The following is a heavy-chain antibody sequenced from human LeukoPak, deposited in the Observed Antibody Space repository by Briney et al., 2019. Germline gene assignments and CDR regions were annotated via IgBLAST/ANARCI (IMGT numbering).Heavy chain of an antibody. J-gene: IGHJ4*02. Sequence: GGSLRLSCAASGFTVSSNYMSWVRQAPGKGLEWVSVIYSGGSTYYADSVKGRFTISRDNSKNTLYLQMNSLRAEDTAVYYCARGSQLRYFDWLPLGYWGQGTLVTVSS. D-gene: IGHD3-9*01. CDR1: GFTVSSNY. CDR2: IYSGGST. V-gene: IGHV3-53*01. CDR3: ARGSQLRYFDWLPLGY.